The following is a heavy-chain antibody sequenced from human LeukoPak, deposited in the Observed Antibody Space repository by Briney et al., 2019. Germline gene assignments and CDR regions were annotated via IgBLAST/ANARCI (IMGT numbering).Heavy chain of an antibody. CDR1: GFTFDDYV. CDR2: ISWNRGSI. CDR3: AELGITMIGGV. V-gene: IGHV3-9*01. Sequence: GGSLRLSCVASGFTFDDYVMHWVRQAPGKGLEWVSGISWNRGSIGYADSLKGRFIISRDNAKNSLYLQMNSLRAEDTAVYYCAELGITMIGGVWGKGTTVTISS. J-gene: IGHJ6*04. D-gene: IGHD3-10*02.